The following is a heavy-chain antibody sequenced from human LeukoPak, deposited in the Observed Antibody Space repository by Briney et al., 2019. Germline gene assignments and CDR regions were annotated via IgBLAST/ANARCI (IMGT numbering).Heavy chain of an antibody. V-gene: IGHV3-21*01. J-gene: IGHJ4*02. CDR3: ARGVVPAGLPDY. Sequence: GGSLRLSCAASGFTFSSYSMSWVRQAPGKGLEWVSSISSSSYIYYPDSVKRRFNISSDNSKNSLYLQMNSLRAEDTAVYYCARGVVPAGLPDYWGQGTLVTVSS. D-gene: IGHD2-2*02. CDR2: ISSSSYI. CDR1: GFTFSSYS.